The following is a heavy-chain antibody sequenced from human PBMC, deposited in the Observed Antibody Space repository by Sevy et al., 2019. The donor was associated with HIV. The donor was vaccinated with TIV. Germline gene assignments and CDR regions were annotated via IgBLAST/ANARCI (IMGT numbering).Heavy chain of an antibody. V-gene: IGHV3-7*03. CDR2: IRQDGSEK. J-gene: IGHJ3*02. Sequence: GGSLRLSCAASGFTFSSYWMSWVRQAPGKGLEWVANIRQDGSEKYYVDSVKGRFTISRDNAKNSLYLQMNSLRAEDTAVYYCARGIAVAGTIAFDIWGQGTMVTVSS. CDR1: GFTFSSYW. D-gene: IGHD6-19*01. CDR3: ARGIAVAGTIAFDI.